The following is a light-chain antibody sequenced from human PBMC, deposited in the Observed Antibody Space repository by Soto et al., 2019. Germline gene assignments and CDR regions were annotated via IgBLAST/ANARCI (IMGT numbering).Light chain of an antibody. V-gene: IGKV1-39*01. CDR3: QQSYTYPYT. CDR2: ATS. Sequence: DIQMTQSPSSLSASVGDRVIITCRASQTMSSYVNWYQQKPGQAPRILIYATSSLQSGVPSRFSGSRSGTDFTLTISSLQPEDFATYYCQQSYTYPYTVGRGTKVDI. J-gene: IGKJ2*01. CDR1: QTMSSY.